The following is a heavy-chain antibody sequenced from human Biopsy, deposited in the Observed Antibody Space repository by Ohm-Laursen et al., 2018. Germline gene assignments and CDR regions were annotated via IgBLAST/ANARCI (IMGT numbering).Heavy chain of an antibody. CDR2: IHHSGST. Sequence: TLSLTCTVSGVSITAYYWSWIRQPPGRGLECIGNIHHSGSTNYNPSLKSRLTIAVDTSKNQFSLKLSSVTAADTAVYYCARMDCSGGSCHYYSYGMDVWGQGTTVTVSS. V-gene: IGHV4-4*09. J-gene: IGHJ6*02. CDR1: GVSITAYY. CDR3: ARMDCSGGSCHYYSYGMDV. D-gene: IGHD2-15*01.